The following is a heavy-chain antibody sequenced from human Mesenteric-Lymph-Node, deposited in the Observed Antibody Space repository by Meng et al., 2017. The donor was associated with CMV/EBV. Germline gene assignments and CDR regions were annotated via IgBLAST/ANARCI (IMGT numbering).Heavy chain of an antibody. J-gene: IGHJ4*02. CDR3: ARDATGWSRDY. D-gene: IGHD6-19*01. Sequence: GGSLRLSCAASGFTFSDYYMNWVRQAPGKGLEWVSSISSSSTVYYADSVKGRFTISRDNAKNSLYLQMNSLRAEDTAVYFCARDATGWSRDYWGQGTLVTVSS. CDR2: ISSSSTV. CDR1: GFTFSDYY. V-gene: IGHV3-69-1*01.